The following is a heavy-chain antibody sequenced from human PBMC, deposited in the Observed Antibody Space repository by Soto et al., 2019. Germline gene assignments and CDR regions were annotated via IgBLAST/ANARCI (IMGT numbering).Heavy chain of an antibody. CDR1: GYTFTSYG. J-gene: IGHJ4*02. CDR3: ARRKERSGPHYFDY. D-gene: IGHD6-25*01. CDR2: MNPYTGNT. V-gene: IGHV1-8*02. Sequence: ASVKVSCKASGYTFTSYGISWVGQAPGQGLEWMGWMNPYTGNTGYAQKSQGRVTVTRNTSISTVYMEMSGLRLDDTAVYYCARRKERSGPHYFDYWGQGSQVTVSS.